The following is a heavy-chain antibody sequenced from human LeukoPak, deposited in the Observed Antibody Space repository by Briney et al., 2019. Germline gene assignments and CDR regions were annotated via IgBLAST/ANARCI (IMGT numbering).Heavy chain of an antibody. CDR1: GGSISSTTNY. D-gene: IGHD6-13*01. V-gene: IGHV4-39*01. Sequence: SETLSLTCTVSGGSISSTTNYWGWIRQPPGKGLEWIGNIYDSGSTFYNPSLKSRVTISVDTSKNQFSLKLSSVTAADTAVYYCARLGAPGGTRSGDYYYGMDVWGQGTTVTVSS. J-gene: IGHJ6*02. CDR3: ARLGAPGGTRSGDYYYGMDV. CDR2: IYDSGST.